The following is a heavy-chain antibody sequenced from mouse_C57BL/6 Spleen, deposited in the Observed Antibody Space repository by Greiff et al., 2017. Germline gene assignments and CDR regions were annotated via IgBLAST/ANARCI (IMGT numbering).Heavy chain of an antibody. J-gene: IGHJ4*01. CDR1: GYAFSSSW. CDR3: ASGAPDAMDD. V-gene: IGHV1-82*01. Sequence: QVQLQQSGPELVKPGASVKISCKASGYAFSSSWMNWVKQRPGKGLEWIGRIYPGDGDTNYNGKFKGKATLTADKSSSTAYMQLSSLTSEDSAVYVCASGAPDAMDDWGQGTSVTVSS. CDR2: IYPGDGDT. D-gene: IGHD3-1*01.